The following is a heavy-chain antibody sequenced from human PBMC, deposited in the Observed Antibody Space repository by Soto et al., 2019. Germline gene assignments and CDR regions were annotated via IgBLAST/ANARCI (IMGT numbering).Heavy chain of an antibody. CDR1: GYSFTNYA. V-gene: IGHV1-3*01. CDR3: ARGRPVGETLRWFGP. J-gene: IGHJ5*02. CDR2: INPDSGNT. D-gene: IGHD1-26*01. Sequence: ASVKVSCKASGYSFTNYAIHWVRQAPGQRLEWMGWINPDSGNTKYSQKFEVRVPITRDTSANSVYLELSSLTSEDTAIYYCARGRPVGETLRWFGPWGQGTLVTVSS.